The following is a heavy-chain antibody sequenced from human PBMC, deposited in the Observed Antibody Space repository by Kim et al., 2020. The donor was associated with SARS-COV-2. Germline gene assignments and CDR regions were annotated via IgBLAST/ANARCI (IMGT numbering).Heavy chain of an antibody. Sequence: SETLSLTCTVSGGSVSSGSYYWSWIRQPPGKGLEWIGYIYYSGSTNYNPSLKSRVTISVDTSKNQFSLKLSSVTAADTAVYYCARGGTFEDLGFDYWGQGTLVTVSS. CDR3: ARGGTFEDLGFDY. D-gene: IGHD3-16*01. J-gene: IGHJ4*02. V-gene: IGHV4-61*01. CDR1: GGSVSSGSYY. CDR2: IYYSGST.